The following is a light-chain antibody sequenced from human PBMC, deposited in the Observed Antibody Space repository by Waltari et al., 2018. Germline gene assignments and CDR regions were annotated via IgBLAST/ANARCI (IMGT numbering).Light chain of an antibody. CDR1: SSDIGRYDI. CDR2: DVS. Sequence: QSALTQPASVSGSPGQSVTISCTGASSDIGRYDIVSWYQQHPGNAPKLIICDVSKRPSVVSARFSRSKSGATASLTISGLQFEDEADYYCCSYAGNYIWVFGGGTRLTVL. CDR3: CSYAGNYIWV. J-gene: IGLJ3*02. V-gene: IGLV2-23*02.